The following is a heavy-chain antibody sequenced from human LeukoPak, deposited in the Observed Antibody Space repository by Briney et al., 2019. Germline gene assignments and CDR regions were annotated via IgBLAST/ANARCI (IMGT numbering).Heavy chain of an antibody. D-gene: IGHD3-3*01. J-gene: IGHJ4*02. CDR2: IYTSGST. V-gene: IGHV4-4*07. CDR1: GGSISSYY. CDR3: AGEGITIFGVAFDY. Sequence: SETLSLTCTVSGGSISSYYWSWIRQPAGKGLEWIGRIYTSGSTNYNPSLKSRVTISVDTSKNQFSLKLSSVTAADTAVYYCAGEGITIFGVAFDYWGQGTLVTVSS.